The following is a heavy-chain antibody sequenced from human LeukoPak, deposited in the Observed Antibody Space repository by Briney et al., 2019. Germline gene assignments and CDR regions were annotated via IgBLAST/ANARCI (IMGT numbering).Heavy chain of an antibody. D-gene: IGHD3-10*01. J-gene: IGHJ4*02. CDR1: GYTFTSYY. CDR3: ARDRKVRGVTRTDFDY. Sequence: ASVKVSCKASGYTFTSYYMHWVRQAPGQGLEWMGIINPSGGSTSYAQKFQGRVTMTRDTFTSTVYMELSSLRSEDTAVYYCARDRKVRGVTRTDFDYWGQGTLVTVSS. CDR2: INPSGGST. V-gene: IGHV1-46*01.